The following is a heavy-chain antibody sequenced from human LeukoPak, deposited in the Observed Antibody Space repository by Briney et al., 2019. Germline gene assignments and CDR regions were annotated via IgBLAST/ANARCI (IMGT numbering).Heavy chain of an antibody. CDR3: ARDGASSGYYFD. CDR1: GGSISSGGYY. D-gene: IGHD3-22*01. V-gene: IGHV4-30-2*01. CDR2: IYHSGST. J-gene: IGHJ4*02. Sequence: SETLSLTCTVSGGSISSGGYYWSWIRQPPGKGLEWIGYIYHSGSTYYNPSLKSRVTISVDRSKNQFSLKLSSVTAADTAVYYCARDGASSGYYFDWGQGTLVPVSS.